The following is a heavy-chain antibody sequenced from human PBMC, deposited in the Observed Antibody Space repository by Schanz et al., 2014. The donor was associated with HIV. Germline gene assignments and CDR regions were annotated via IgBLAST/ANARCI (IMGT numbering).Heavy chain of an antibody. Sequence: VQLLESGGGLVQPGGSLRLSCAGSGFTFSDYYMSWIRQAPGMGLEWVSYISSSSNTINYADSVKGRFTISRDNTKSSLYLQMNSMRAEDTAVYYCARVKGAVDYWGQGTLVTVSS. CDR3: ARVKGAVDY. J-gene: IGHJ4*02. CDR1: GFTFSDYY. V-gene: IGHV3-11*01. CDR2: ISSSSNTI.